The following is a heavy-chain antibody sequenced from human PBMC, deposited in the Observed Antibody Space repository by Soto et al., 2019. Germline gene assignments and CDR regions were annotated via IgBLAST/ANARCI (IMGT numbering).Heavy chain of an antibody. D-gene: IGHD2-8*01. CDR1: GDSISNFY. V-gene: IGHV4-4*07. CDR3: ARGMGRYFDL. Sequence: QVQLKESGPGLVKPSETLSLTCTVSGDSISNFYWSWIRQPTGKGLESLGRISARGRTNYNPSLQSRVDMALDTSKNQFSLRLTSLSAADTAVYFCARGMGRYFDLWGRGTLVTVFS. CDR2: ISARGRT. J-gene: IGHJ2*01.